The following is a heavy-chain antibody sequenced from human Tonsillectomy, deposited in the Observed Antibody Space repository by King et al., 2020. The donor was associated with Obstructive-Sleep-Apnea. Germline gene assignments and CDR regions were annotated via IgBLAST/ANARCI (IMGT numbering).Heavy chain of an antibody. D-gene: IGHD6-19*01. Sequence: VQLQESGPGLVKPSETLSLTCTVSGGSISSYYWSWIRQPPGKGLEWIGYIYYSGSTNYNPSLKSRVTISVDTSKNQFSLKLSSVTAADTAVYYCARGSGWYFDYWGQGTLVTVSS. V-gene: IGHV4-59*08. CDR3: ARGSGWYFDY. J-gene: IGHJ4*02. CDR2: IYYSGST. CDR1: GGSISSYY.